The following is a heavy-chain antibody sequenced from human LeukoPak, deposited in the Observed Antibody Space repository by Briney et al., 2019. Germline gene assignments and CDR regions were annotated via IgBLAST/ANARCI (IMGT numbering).Heavy chain of an antibody. CDR1: GFTVSSSY. J-gene: IGHJ4*02. Sequence: PGGSLRLSCAASGFTVSSSYMSWFRQAPGKGLDWVSVIYSGGSGSTYYADSVKGRFTISRDNSKNTLNLQMNSLRAEDTAVYYCAHRKATSWAHDYWGQGTLVTVSS. D-gene: IGHD2-2*01. CDR2: IYSGGSGST. CDR3: AHRKATSWAHDY. V-gene: IGHV3-53*01.